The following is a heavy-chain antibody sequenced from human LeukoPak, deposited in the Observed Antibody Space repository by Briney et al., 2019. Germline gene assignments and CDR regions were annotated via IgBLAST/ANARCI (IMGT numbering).Heavy chain of an antibody. CDR1: GGSISSGGYS. CDR3: ARNYGGNSHFDY. CDR2: IYHSGST. D-gene: IGHD4-23*01. Sequence: PSQTLSLTCAVSGGSISSGGYSWRWIRQPPGKGLEWIGYIYHSGSTYYNPSLKSRVTISVDRSKNQFSLKLSSVTAADTAVYYCARNYGGNSHFDYWGQGTLVTVSS. J-gene: IGHJ4*02. V-gene: IGHV4-30-2*01.